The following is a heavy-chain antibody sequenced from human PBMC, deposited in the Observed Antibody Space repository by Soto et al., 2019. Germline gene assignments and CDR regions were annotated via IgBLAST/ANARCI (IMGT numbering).Heavy chain of an antibody. D-gene: IGHD6-19*01. J-gene: IGHJ4*02. CDR3: ARYRYRSGCIDGY. CDR2: ISSSANTI. V-gene: IGHV3-11*01. CDR1: GFTFSDYY. Sequence: GGSLRLSCAASGFTFSDYYMSWIRQAPGKGLEWVSYISSSANTIYYADSVRGRFTISRDNAKNSLYLQMNSLRAEDTAVYYCARYRYRSGCIDGYWGQGTLVTVSS.